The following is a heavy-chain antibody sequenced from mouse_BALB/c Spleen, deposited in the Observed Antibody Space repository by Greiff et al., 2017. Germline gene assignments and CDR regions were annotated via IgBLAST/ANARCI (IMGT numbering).Heavy chain of an antibody. V-gene: IGHV1S137*01. CDR3: ARWDYGPYAMDY. CDR2: ISTYYGDA. J-gene: IGHJ4*01. CDR1: GYTFTDYA. Sequence: VQLQQSGAELVRPGVSVKISCKGSGYTFTDYAMHWVKQSHAKSLEWIGVISTYYGDASYNQKFKGKATMTVDKSSSTAYMELARLTSEDSAIYYFARWDYGPYAMDYWGQGTSVTVSS. D-gene: IGHD1-1*01.